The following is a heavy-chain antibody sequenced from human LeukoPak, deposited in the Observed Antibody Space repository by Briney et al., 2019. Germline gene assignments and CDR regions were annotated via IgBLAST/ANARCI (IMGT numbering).Heavy chain of an antibody. CDR3: AKDWGSSLVDTAMRFDP. CDR2: ISGSGGST. CDR1: GFTFSSYA. Sequence: GGSLRLSCAASGFTFSSYAMSWVRQAPGKGLEWVSAISGSGGSTYYADSVKGRFTISRDNSKNTLYLQMNSLRAEDTAVYYCAKDWGSSLVDTAMRFDPWGQGTLVTVSS. V-gene: IGHV3-23*01. J-gene: IGHJ5*02. D-gene: IGHD5-18*01.